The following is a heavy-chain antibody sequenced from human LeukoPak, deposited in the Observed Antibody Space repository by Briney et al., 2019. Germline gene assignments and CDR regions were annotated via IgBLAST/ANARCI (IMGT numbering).Heavy chain of an antibody. D-gene: IGHD4-11*01. CDR3: ARDAQRGFDYSNSLKH. Sequence: GRSLRLSCAAAGFTFDDYGMHWVRQAPGKGLEWVAVIWSDGTNQYYADSVKGRFTISRDDSEKQVFLQMNSLKIEDTAVYFCARDAQRGFDYSNSLKHGGQGNPVTVST. J-gene: IGHJ4*02. V-gene: IGHV3-33*01. CDR2: IWSDGTNQ. CDR1: GFTFDDYG.